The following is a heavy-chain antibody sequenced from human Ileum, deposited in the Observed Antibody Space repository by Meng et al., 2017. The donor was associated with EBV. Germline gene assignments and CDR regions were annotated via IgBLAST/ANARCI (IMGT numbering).Heavy chain of an antibody. Sequence: HVEMQESRPGLVSPAGTLHLPCSTFGHSISNEHWWSWVRQSPGKGLEWIGEIHHTRGPNYNPSLKSRVIISVDKSNNHFSLRLSAVTAADTAVYYCASNGAFSLDHWGQGTLVTVSS. CDR1: GHSISNEHW. CDR3: ASNGAFSLDH. V-gene: IGHV4-4*02. J-gene: IGHJ4*02. CDR2: IHHTRGP. D-gene: IGHD2-8*01.